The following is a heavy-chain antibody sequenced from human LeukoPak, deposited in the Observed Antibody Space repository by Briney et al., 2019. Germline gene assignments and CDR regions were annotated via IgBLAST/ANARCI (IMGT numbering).Heavy chain of an antibody. CDR2: IYTSGST. CDR1: GGSISSYY. Sequence: SETLSLTCTVSGGSISSYYWSWIRQPAGKGLEWIGRIYTSGSTNYNPSLKSRVTMSVDTSKNQFSLKLSSVTAADTAVYYCARDLTYYYDSSGYQNDYWGQGTLVTVSS. J-gene: IGHJ4*02. D-gene: IGHD3-22*01. V-gene: IGHV4-4*07. CDR3: ARDLTYYYDSSGYQNDY.